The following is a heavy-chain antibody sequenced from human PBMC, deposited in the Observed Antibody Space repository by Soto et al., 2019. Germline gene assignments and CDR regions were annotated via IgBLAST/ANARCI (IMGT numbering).Heavy chain of an antibody. Sequence: PGGSLRLSCAASGFIFSSYEINWVRQAPGKGLEWVSYISSSGSTILYADSVKGRFTISRDNAKNSVYLRMNSLRAEDTAFYYCARATTGFDSWGQGTLVTVSS. J-gene: IGHJ4*02. CDR2: ISSSGSTI. CDR1: GFIFSSYE. V-gene: IGHV3-48*03. CDR3: ARATTGFDS. D-gene: IGHD4-17*01.